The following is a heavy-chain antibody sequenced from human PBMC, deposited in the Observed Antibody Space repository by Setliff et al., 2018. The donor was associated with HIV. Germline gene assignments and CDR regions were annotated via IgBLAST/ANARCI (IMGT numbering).Heavy chain of an antibody. CDR3: AREVPGDSSGYYTDY. V-gene: IGHV4-59*01. D-gene: IGHD3-22*01. CDR2: IYTTGST. CDR1: GDSTSSYY. Sequence: SETLSLTCPVSGDSTSSYYWSWIRQPPGKGLEWIGYIYTTGSTNYNPSLKSRVTISVDTSKNQFSLKLSSVTAADTAVYYCAREVPGDSSGYYTDYWGQGTLVTVSS. J-gene: IGHJ4*02.